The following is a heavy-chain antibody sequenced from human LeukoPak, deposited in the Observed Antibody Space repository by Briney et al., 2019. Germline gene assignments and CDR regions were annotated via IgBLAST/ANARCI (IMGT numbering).Heavy chain of an antibody. V-gene: IGHV3-48*01. D-gene: IGHD3-3*01. CDR2: IRGRSDTT. J-gene: IGHJ3*02. CDR1: GFTFTMFS. CDR3: ARTYDFGIGPPGDAFDN. Sequence: GGSLRLSCAASGFTFTMFSMNWLRQAPGKGLEWIAFIRGRSDTTYYADSVQGRFTISRDNAEDSVYLQMNSLRVEDTAVYYCARTYDFGIGPPGDAFDNWGQGTLVTVSS.